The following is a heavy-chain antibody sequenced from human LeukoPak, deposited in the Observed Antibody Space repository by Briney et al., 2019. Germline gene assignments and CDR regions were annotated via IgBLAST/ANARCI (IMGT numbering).Heavy chain of an antibody. CDR2: IKPDGSEK. CDR3: ARDSHSGSYESWFDP. J-gene: IGHJ5*02. D-gene: IGHD1-26*01. V-gene: IGHV3-7*01. CDR1: GFTFSEYW. Sequence: GGSLRLSCAASGFTFSEYWMSWVRQAPGKGLEWVANIKPDGSEKYHVDSVKGRFTISRDNAKNSLYLQMNSLRAEDTAVYYCARDSHSGSYESWFDPWGQGTLVTVSS.